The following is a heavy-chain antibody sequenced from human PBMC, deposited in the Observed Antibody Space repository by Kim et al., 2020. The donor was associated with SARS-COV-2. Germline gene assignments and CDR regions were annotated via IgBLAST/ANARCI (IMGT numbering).Heavy chain of an antibody. J-gene: IGHJ5*02. CDR1: GGTFSSYA. V-gene: IGHV1-69*13. Sequence: SVKVSCKASGGTFSSYAISWVRQAPGQGLEWMGGIIPIFGTANYAQKFQGRVTITADESTSTAYMELSSLRSEDTAVYYCARAAYSASGGGWFDPWGQGTLVTVSS. CDR2: IIPIFGTA. CDR3: ARAAYSASGGGWFDP. D-gene: IGHD2-15*01.